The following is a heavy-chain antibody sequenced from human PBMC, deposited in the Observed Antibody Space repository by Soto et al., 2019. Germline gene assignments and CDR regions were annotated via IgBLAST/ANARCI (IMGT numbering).Heavy chain of an antibody. CDR2: IWYDGSNK. D-gene: IGHD3-3*01. CDR3: ARGGFWSDYYYYGMDV. V-gene: IGHV3-33*01. CDR1: GFTFSSYG. J-gene: IGHJ6*02. Sequence: GGSLRLSCAASGFTFSSYGMHWVRQAPGKGLEWVAVIWYDGSNKYYADSVKGRFTISRDNSKNTLYLQMNSLRAEDTAVYYCARGGFWSDYYYYGMDVWGQGTTVTVSS.